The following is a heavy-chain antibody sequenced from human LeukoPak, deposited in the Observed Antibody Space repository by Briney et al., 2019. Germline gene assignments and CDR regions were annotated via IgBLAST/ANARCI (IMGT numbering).Heavy chain of an antibody. CDR1: GGSFSGYY. V-gene: IGHV4-34*01. CDR3: ARHFGGIAARPRGYWFDP. D-gene: IGHD6-6*01. J-gene: IGHJ5*02. Sequence: SETLSLTCAVYGGSFSGYYWSWIRQPPGKGLEWIGEINHSGSTNYNPSLKSRVTISVDTSKNQFSLKLSSVTAADTAVYYCARHFGGIAARPRGYWFDPWGQGTLVTVSS. CDR2: INHSGST.